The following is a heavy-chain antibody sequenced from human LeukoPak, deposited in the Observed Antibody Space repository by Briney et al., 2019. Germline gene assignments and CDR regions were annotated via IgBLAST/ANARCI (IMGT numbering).Heavy chain of an antibody. CDR3: ARDWFSGWYRPAFDI. V-gene: IGHV3-11*01. J-gene: IGHJ3*02. CDR2: ISSSGSTR. CDR1: GFTFSDYY. Sequence: GGSLRLSCAASGFTFSDYYMSWIRQAPGKGLEWVSYISSSGSTRYYADSVKGRFTISRDNAKNSLYLQMNSLRAEDTAVYYCARDWFSGWYRPAFDIWGQGTMVTVSS. D-gene: IGHD6-19*01.